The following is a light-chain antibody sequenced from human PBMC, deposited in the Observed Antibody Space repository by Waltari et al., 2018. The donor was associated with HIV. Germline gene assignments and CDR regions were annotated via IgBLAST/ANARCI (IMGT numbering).Light chain of an antibody. CDR1: SGHSDYA. CDR3: QTWDTGIII. Sequence: QPVVTQSPSAAASLGASVKLTCTLSSGHSDYAIAWHQQHPQKGPRYLMRLNNDGSHYKGDGIPARFSGSSSGAERYLIISSLQSGDEADYYCQTWDTGIIIFGGVTKLTVL. J-gene: IGLJ2*01. V-gene: IGLV4-69*01. CDR2: LNNDGSH.